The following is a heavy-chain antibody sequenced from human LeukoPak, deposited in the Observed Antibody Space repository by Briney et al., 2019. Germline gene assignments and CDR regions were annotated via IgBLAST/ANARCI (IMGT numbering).Heavy chain of an antibody. J-gene: IGHJ4*02. D-gene: IGHD3-10*01. CDR2: ISAYNGNT. V-gene: IGHV1-18*01. Sequence: AASVKVSCKASGYTFTSYGISWVRQAPGQGLEWMGWISAYNGNTKYAQKLQGRVTMTTDTSTSTAYMELRSLRSDDTAVYYCARDRVPRTMVRGVSDYWGQGTLVTVSS. CDR1: GYTFTSYG. CDR3: ARDRVPRTMVRGVSDY.